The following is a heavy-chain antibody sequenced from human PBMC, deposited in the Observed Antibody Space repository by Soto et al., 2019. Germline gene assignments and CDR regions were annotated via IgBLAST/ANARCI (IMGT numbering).Heavy chain of an antibody. CDR1: GFTFSSYA. J-gene: IGHJ3*02. Sequence: QVPLVESGGGVVQPGRSLRLSCAASGFTFSSYAMHWVRQAPGKGLEWVAVISYDGSNKYYADSVKGRFTISRDNSKNTLYLQMNSLRAEDTAVYYCAREAGLRYDSSGPNDAFDIWGQGTMVTVSS. D-gene: IGHD3-22*01. CDR2: ISYDGSNK. CDR3: AREAGLRYDSSGPNDAFDI. V-gene: IGHV3-30-3*01.